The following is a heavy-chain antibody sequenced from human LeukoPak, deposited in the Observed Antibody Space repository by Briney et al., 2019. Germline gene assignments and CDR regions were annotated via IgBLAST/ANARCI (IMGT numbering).Heavy chain of an antibody. Sequence: SETLSLTCAVSGGSISSGGYSWSWIRQPPGKGLEWIGYIYHSGSTYYNPSLKSRVTISVDRSKNLFSLKLSSVTAADTAVYYCARVSSYYYDSSGYSYYFDYWGQGTLVTVSS. CDR1: GGSISSGGYS. CDR2: IYHSGST. V-gene: IGHV4-30-2*01. CDR3: ARVSSYYYDSSGYSYYFDY. D-gene: IGHD3-22*01. J-gene: IGHJ4*02.